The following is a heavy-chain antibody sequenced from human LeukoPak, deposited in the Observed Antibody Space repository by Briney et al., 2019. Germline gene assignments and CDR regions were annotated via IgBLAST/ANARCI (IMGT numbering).Heavy chain of an antibody. V-gene: IGHV3-7*01. CDR1: GFPYSIYC. D-gene: IGHD3-10*01. J-gene: IGHJ4*02. CDR2: IKKDESEK. Sequence: GVSLRLSCTASGFPYSIYCMSWVPQAPGKALEGVANIKKDESEKYYVDSVKGRFTIYRDNAKNSLYLQMNSLRAEDTAVYYCARGMSTVYYYFDYWGQGTLVTVSS. CDR3: ARGMSTVYYYFDY.